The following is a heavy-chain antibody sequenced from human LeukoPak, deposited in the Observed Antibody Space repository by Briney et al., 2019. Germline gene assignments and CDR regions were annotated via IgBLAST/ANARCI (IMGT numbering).Heavy chain of an antibody. Sequence: GGSLRLSCAAPEFXFSSYWIHWVRQAPGKGQVWVSRIKTDGSSTDYADSVKGRFTISRDNAKNTLYLQMNSLRAEDTAVYYCARGAYRGYPGFDYWGQGTLVTVSS. CDR1: EFXFSSYW. CDR3: ARGAYRGYPGFDY. CDR2: IKTDGSST. D-gene: IGHD5-12*01. J-gene: IGHJ4*02. V-gene: IGHV3-74*01.